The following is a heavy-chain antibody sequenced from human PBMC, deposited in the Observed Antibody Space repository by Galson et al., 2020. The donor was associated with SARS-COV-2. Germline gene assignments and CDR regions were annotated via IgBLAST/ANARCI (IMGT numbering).Heavy chain of an antibody. CDR1: GGSVSSGSYY. D-gene: IGHD3-3*01. V-gene: IGHV4-61*01. J-gene: IGHJ6*02. CDR2: IYYSGST. CDR3: ARALFAYYDFWSGPVQNHYYGMDV. Sequence: SETLSLTCTVSGGSVSSGSYYWSWIRQPPGKGLEWLGYIYYSGSTNYNPSLKSRVTITVDTSKNQFSLKLSSVTAADTAVYYCARALFAYYDFWSGPVQNHYYGMDVWGQGTTVTVSS.